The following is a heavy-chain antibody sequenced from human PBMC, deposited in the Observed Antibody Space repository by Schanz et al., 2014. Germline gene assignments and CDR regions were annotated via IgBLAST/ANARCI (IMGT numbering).Heavy chain of an antibody. CDR1: GFTVSSNH. V-gene: IGHV3-66*01. CDR3: ARVRRRIATPSTPSFRNYYYYAMDV. J-gene: IGHJ6*02. D-gene: IGHD6-13*01. CDR2: IYSGIGA. Sequence: EVHLVESGGGLVKRGGSLRLSCAVSGFTVSSNHMSWVRQAPGKGLEWVSVIYSGIGAYYADSVKDRFTVSRDNSKNTLYLQMNSLRAEDTSVYFCARVRRRIATPSTPSFRNYYYYAMDVWGQGTTVTVSS.